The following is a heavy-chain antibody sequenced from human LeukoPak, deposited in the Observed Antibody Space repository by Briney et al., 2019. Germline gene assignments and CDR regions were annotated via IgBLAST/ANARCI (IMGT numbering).Heavy chain of an antibody. Sequence: ASVEVSCKASGYTFTGYSIHWVRQAPGQGLEWMGWINPGNGDTGYAHKFQGRVTMTRDTSISTAYMELSSLRSDDTAVYYCAKKVRGPSHPLDYWGQGTLVTVSS. CDR2: INPGNGDT. V-gene: IGHV1-2*02. CDR1: GYTFTGYS. D-gene: IGHD5-12*01. CDR3: AKKVRGPSHPLDY. J-gene: IGHJ4*02.